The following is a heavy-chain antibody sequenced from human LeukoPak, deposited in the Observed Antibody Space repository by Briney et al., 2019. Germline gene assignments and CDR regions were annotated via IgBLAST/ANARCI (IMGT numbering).Heavy chain of an antibody. Sequence: GGSLRLSCAASGFTFSSYSMNWVRQAPGKGLEWVSYISSSSSTIYYADSVKGRFTISRDNAKNSLYLQMNSLRAEDTAVYYCAIPPYGSGSYYKNWGQGTLVTVSS. J-gene: IGHJ4*02. D-gene: IGHD3-10*01. CDR3: AIPPYGSGSYYKN. CDR2: ISSSSSTI. CDR1: GFTFSSYS. V-gene: IGHV3-48*01.